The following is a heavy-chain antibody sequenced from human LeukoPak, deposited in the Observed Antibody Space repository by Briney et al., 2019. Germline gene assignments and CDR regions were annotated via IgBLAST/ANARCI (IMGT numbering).Heavy chain of an antibody. V-gene: IGHV1-2*02. J-gene: IGHJ5*02. CDR2: INPNSGGT. CDR3: ARERERFVDTAMVYNWFDP. Sequence: GASVKVSCKASGYTFTGYYMHWVRQAPGQGLEWMGWINPNSGGTNYAQKFQGRVTMTRDTSISTAYMELSRLRSDDTAVYYCARERERFVDTAMVYNWFDPWGQGTLVTVSS. D-gene: IGHD5-18*01. CDR1: GYTFTGYY.